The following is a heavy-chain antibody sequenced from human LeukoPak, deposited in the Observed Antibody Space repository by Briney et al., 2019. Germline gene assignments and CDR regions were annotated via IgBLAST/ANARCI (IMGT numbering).Heavy chain of an antibody. CDR1: GFTFSSYE. CDR3: AELGITMIGGV. Sequence: GGSLRLSCAASGFTFSSYEMNWVGQAPGKGLEWVSYISSSGSTIYYADSVKGRFTISRDNAKNSLYLQMNSLRAEDTAVYYCAELGITMIGGVWGKGTTVTVSS. CDR2: ISSSGSTI. V-gene: IGHV3-48*03. J-gene: IGHJ6*04. D-gene: IGHD3-10*02.